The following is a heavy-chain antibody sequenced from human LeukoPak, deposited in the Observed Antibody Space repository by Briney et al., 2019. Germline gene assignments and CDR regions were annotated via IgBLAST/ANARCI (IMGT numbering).Heavy chain of an antibody. Sequence: SETLSLTCTVSGGSISSYYWSWIRQPPGKGLEWIGYIYYSGSTNYNPSLKSRVTISVDASKNQFSLKLSSATAADTAVYYCARGSTGYAYWGQGTLVTVSS. V-gene: IGHV4-59*01. D-gene: IGHD3-9*01. CDR1: GGSISSYY. CDR2: IYYSGST. CDR3: ARGSTGYAY. J-gene: IGHJ4*02.